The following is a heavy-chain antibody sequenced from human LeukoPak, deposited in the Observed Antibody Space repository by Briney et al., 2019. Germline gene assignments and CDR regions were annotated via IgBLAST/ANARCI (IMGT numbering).Heavy chain of an antibody. CDR3: AIGGDSSTSCYRCFDF. CDR1: GYRFTNYW. CDR2: IYPGDSDT. J-gene: IGHJ4*02. D-gene: IGHD2-2*02. V-gene: IGHV5-51*01. Sequence: GESLKISCKGSGYRFTNYWIGWVRQMPGKGLEWMGIIYPGDSDTRYSPSFQGQVTISADKSITTACLQWSSLKASDTAMYYCAIGGDSSTSCYRCFDFWGQGTLVTVSS.